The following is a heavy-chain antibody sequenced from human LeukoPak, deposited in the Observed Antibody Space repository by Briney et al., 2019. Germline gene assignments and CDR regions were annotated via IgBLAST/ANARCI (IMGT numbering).Heavy chain of an antibody. D-gene: IGHD3-10*01. J-gene: IGHJ5*02. V-gene: IGHV4-59*13. Sequence: SETLSLTCTVSGGFITTYYWNWIRQAPGKGLEWIGYIHYSGSTTYNNYHPSLKSRVTISLDTSKNHFSLRLNSVTAADTAVYFCARAPPRGGWFDPWGKGTLVTVSS. CDR2: IHYSGSTTYN. CDR1: GGFITTYY. CDR3: ARAPPRGGWFDP.